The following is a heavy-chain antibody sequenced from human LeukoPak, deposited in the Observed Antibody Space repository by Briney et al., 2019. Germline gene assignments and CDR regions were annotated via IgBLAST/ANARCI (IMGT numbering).Heavy chain of an antibody. Sequence: GGSLRLSCAASGFTFTTYWMGWVRQAPGKGLEWVDNIKQDGSEQYYVDSVKGRFTISRDNAKNSLSLQMNSLRAEDTAVYYCARPLMYYYGSETYFWFDPWGQGTLVTVSS. CDR3: ARPLMYYYGSETYFWFDP. J-gene: IGHJ5*02. CDR1: GFTFTTYW. CDR2: IKQDGSEQ. D-gene: IGHD3-10*01. V-gene: IGHV3-7*01.